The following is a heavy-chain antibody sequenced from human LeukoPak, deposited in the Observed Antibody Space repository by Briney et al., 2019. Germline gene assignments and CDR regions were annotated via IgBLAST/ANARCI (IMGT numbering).Heavy chain of an antibody. V-gene: IGHV4-39*01. CDR3: ARPGYYDNSGFNFDY. J-gene: IGHJ4*02. CDR1: GGSISSSTVY. Sequence: SETLSLTCTVSGGSISSSTVYWGWIRQPPGKGLEWIGGINYSGNTYYNPSLKSRVTISVDTPKNQFSLKLSSVTAADTAVYYCARPGYYDNSGFNFDYWGQGTLVTVSS. D-gene: IGHD3-22*01. CDR2: INYSGNT.